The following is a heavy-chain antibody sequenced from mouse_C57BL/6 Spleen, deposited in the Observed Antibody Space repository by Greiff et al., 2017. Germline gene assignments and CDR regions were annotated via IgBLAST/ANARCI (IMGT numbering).Heavy chain of an antibody. CDR1: GYTFTSYW. V-gene: IGHV1-7*01. J-gene: IGHJ2*01. CDR2: INPSSGYT. Sequence: QVQLQQSGAELAKPGASVKLSCKASGYTFTSYWMHWVKQRPGQGLEWIGYINPSSGYTKYNQKFKDKATLTADTSSSTAYMQLSSLTYEDSAVYYCERSGGDYVDYWGQGTTLTVSS. CDR3: ERSGGDYVDY.